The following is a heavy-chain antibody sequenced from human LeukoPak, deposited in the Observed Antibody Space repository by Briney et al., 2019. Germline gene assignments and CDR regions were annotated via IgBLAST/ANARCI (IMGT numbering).Heavy chain of an antibody. Sequence: PGGSLRLSCAASGFTFSSYAMSWVRQAPGKGLEWVSAISGSGGSTYYADSVKGRFTISRDNSKNTLYLQMNSLRAEDTVVYYCARAPGGHHPNYYGMDVWGQGTTVTVSS. CDR3: ARAPGGHHPNYYGMDV. CDR1: GFTFSSYA. CDR2: ISGSGGST. V-gene: IGHV3-23*01. J-gene: IGHJ6*02.